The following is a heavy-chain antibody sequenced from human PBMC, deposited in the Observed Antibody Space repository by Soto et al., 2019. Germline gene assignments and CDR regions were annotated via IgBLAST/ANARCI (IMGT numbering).Heavy chain of an antibody. CDR3: ARDFTGDEEPYFDY. Sequence: GGSLRLSCAASGFTFSSYSMNWVRQAPGKGLEWVSSISSSSSYIYYADSVKGRFTISRDNAKNSLYLQMNSLRAEDTAVYYCARDFTGDEEPYFDYWGQGTLVTVSS. D-gene: IGHD2-21*02. CDR1: GFTFSSYS. CDR2: ISSSSSYI. V-gene: IGHV3-21*01. J-gene: IGHJ4*02.